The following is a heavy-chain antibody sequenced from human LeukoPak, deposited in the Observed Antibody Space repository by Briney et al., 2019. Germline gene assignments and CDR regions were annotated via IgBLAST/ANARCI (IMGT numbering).Heavy chain of an antibody. CDR3: AKSVDKWRRDCGGDCYYYFDY. Sequence: PGGSLRLSCAASGYTFSSYGMHWVRQAPGKGLEWVAFIRYDGSNKYYADSVKGRFTISRDNSKNTLYLQMNSLRAEDTAVYYCAKSVDKWRRDCGGDCYYYFDYWGQGTLVTVSS. CDR1: GYTFSSYG. D-gene: IGHD2-21*02. V-gene: IGHV3-30*02. J-gene: IGHJ4*02. CDR2: IRYDGSNK.